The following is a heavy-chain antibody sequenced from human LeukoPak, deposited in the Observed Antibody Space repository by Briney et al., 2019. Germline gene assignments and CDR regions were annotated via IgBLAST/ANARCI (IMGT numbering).Heavy chain of an antibody. V-gene: IGHV1-8*01. CDR1: GYTFTSYD. Sequence: ASVKVSCKASGYTFTSYDINWVRQATGQGLEWMGWMNPNSGNTGYAQKFQGRVTMTRNTSISTAYMELSSLRSEDTAVYYCARVGYSRRIAVAAPLDYWGQGTLVTVSS. J-gene: IGHJ4*02. D-gene: IGHD6-19*01. CDR2: MNPNSGNT. CDR3: ARVGYSRRIAVAAPLDY.